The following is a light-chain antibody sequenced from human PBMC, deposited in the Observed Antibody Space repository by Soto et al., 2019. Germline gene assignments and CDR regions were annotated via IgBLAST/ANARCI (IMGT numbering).Light chain of an antibody. V-gene: IGLV2-14*01. Sequence: QSALTQPASVSGSPGQSITISCTGTSSDVGSYNYVSWYQQHPGKAPKLMIYGVSDRPSGISSRFSGSKSGNTASLTISGLQTEDEADYYCSSYTDSSTLFGTGNKLTVL. CDR1: SSDVGSYNY. CDR2: GVS. J-gene: IGLJ1*01. CDR3: SSYTDSSTL.